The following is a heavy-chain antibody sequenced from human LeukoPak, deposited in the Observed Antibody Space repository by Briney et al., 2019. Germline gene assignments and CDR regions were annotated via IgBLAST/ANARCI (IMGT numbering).Heavy chain of an antibody. CDR1: GGSISNGGYY. D-gene: IGHD4-17*01. J-gene: IGHJ4*02. CDR2: IHYSRDT. Sequence: SETLSLTCTVSGGSISNGGYYWSWIRQHPGKGLEWIGYIHYSRDTFHNPSLKSRLSISVDTSKNQFSLKLSSVTAVDTAVFYCARVATVTTLNFDDWGQGTLVTVSS. V-gene: IGHV4-31*03. CDR3: ARVATVTTLNFDD.